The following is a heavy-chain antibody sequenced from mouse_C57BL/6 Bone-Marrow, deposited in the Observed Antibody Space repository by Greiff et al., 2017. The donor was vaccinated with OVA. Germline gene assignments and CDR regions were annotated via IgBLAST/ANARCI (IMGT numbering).Heavy chain of an antibody. D-gene: IGHD1-1*01. CDR3: ALYYDWYFDV. V-gene: IGHV1-69*01. CDR2: IDPSDSYT. CDR1: GYTFTSYW. J-gene: IGHJ1*03. Sequence: QVQLQQPGAELVMPGASVKLSCKASGYTFTSYWMHWVKQRPGQGLEWIGEIDPSDSYTNYNQKFKGKSTLTVDKSSSTAYMPLSSLTSEDSAVYYCALYYDWYFDVWGTGTTVTVSS.